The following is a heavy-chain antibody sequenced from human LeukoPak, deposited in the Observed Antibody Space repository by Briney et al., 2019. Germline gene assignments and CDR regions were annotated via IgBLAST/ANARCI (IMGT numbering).Heavy chain of an antibody. J-gene: IGHJ5*02. CDR3: ARDYCSSTSCFTFDP. CDR2: INPNSGGT. Sequence: ASVKVSCKASGYTFTGFYMHWVRQAPGQGLEWMGWINPNSGGTNYAQKFQGRVTMTRDTSISTAYMELSRLRSDDTAVYYCARDYCSSTSCFTFDPWGQGTLVTVSS. V-gene: IGHV1-2*02. D-gene: IGHD2-2*02. CDR1: GYTFTGFY.